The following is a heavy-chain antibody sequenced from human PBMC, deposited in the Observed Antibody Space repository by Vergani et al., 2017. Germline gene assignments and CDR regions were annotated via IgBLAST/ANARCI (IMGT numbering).Heavy chain of an antibody. V-gene: IGHV3-23*01. J-gene: IGHJ4*02. CDR3: AKPRFAGYSYGPFDY. CDR1: GFTFSSYA. Sequence: EVQLLESGGGLVQPGGSLRLSCAAFGFTFSSYAMSRVRQAPGKGLEWVSTISGSGGGTYYADSVKGRFTISRDNSKNTLYLQMNSLRAEDTAVYYCAKPRFAGYSYGPFDYWGQGTLVTVSS. D-gene: IGHD5-18*01. CDR2: ISGSGGGT.